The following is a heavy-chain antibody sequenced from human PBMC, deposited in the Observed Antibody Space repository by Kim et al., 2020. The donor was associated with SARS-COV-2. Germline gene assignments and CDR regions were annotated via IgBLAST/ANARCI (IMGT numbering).Heavy chain of an antibody. J-gene: IGHJ4*02. CDR3: AKGAMVRGVIMDY. D-gene: IGHD3-10*01. Sequence: YADSGKGRFTISRDNSKNTLYLQMNSRRAEDTAVYYCAKGAMVRGVIMDYWGQGTLVTVSS. V-gene: IGHV3-23*03.